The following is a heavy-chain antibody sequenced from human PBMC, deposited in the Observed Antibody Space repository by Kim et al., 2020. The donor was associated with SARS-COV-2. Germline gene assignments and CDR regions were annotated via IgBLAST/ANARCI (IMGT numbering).Heavy chain of an antibody. CDR1: GFTFSSYA. CDR2: ISGSGGST. CDR3: AKFRITMIVVVTIDAFDI. D-gene: IGHD3-22*01. Sequence: GGSLRLSCAASGFTFSSYAMSWVRQAPGKGLEWVSAISGSGGSTYYADSVKGRFTISRDNSKNTLYLQMNSLRAEDTAVYYCAKFRITMIVVVTIDAFDIWGQGTMVTVSS. V-gene: IGHV3-23*01. J-gene: IGHJ3*02.